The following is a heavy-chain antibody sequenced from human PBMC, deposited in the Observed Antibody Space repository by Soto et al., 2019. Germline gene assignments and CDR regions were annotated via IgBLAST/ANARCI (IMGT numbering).Heavy chain of an antibody. D-gene: IGHD3-22*01. Sequence: GESLKISCKGSVYSFTSYWISWVRQMPGKGLEWMGRIDPSDSYTNYSPSFQGHVTISADKSISTAYLQWSSLKASDTAMYYCAFTTQLTYYYYGMYVWGQGTTVTVSS. CDR1: VYSFTSYW. J-gene: IGHJ6*01. CDR2: IDPSDSYT. CDR3: AFTTQLTYYYYGMYV. V-gene: IGHV5-10-1*01.